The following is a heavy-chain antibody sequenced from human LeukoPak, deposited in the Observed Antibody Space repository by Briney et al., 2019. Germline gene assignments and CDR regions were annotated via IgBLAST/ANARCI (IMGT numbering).Heavy chain of an antibody. J-gene: IGHJ6*03. CDR1: GFTFSSYS. V-gene: IGHV3-21*01. CDR3: ARDRHVPGLYYYYMDV. D-gene: IGHD6-6*01. Sequence: GGSLRLSCAASGFTFSSYSMNWVRQAPGKGLEWVSSISSSSSYIYYADSVKGRFTISRDSDKNSLYLQMNSLRPEDTAVYFCARDRHVPGLYYYYMDVWGKGTTVTVSS. CDR2: ISSSSSYI.